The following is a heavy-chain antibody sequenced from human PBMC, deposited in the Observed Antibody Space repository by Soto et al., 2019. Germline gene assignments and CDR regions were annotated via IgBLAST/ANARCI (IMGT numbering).Heavy chain of an antibody. V-gene: IGHV5-10-1*01. D-gene: IGHD5-18*01. J-gene: IGHJ6*02. CDR2: VDPSDSYT. Sequence: GESPKISCQGSGCKFISYWITWVRQMPGKGLEWMGRVDPSDSYTSYSPSFQGHVIISANKSISTAYLQWSSLKASDTAMYYCARHGYRNYDYYGMDVWGQGTTVTVSS. CDR3: ARHGYRNYDYYGMDV. CDR1: GCKFISYW.